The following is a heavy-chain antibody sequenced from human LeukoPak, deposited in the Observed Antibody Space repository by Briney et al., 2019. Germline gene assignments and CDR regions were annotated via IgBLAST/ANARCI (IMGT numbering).Heavy chain of an antibody. CDR2: IYYSGST. J-gene: IGHJ4*02. D-gene: IGHD3-10*01. CDR1: GGSISSSSYY. V-gene: IGHV4-39*07. CDR3: ARCRTMVRGVITRGYYLDY. Sequence: SETLSLTCTVSGGSISSSSYYWGWIRQPPGKGLEWIGSIYYSGSTYYNPSLKSRVTISVDTSKNQFSLKLSSVTAADTAVYYCARCRTMVRGVITRGYYLDYWGQGTLVTVSS.